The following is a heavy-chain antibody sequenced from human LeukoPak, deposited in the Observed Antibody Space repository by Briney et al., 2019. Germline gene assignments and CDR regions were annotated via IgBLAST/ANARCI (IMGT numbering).Heavy chain of an antibody. J-gene: IGHJ6*02. CDR3: ARVVVNGYYPYYYGMDV. Sequence: ASVKVSCKASGYTFTSYGISWVRQAPGQGLEWMGWISAYNGNTNYAQKLQGRVIMTTDTSTSTAYMELRSLRSDDTAVYYCARVVVNGYYPYYYGMDVWGQGTTVTVSS. CDR2: ISAYNGNT. V-gene: IGHV1-18*01. CDR1: GYTFTSYG. D-gene: IGHD3-9*01.